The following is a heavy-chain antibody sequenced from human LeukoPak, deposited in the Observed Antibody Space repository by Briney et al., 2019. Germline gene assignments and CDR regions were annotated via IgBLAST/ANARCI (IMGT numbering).Heavy chain of an antibody. CDR3: AKRGGLWSGYPGDAFDI. V-gene: IGHV3-30*02. CDR2: IRYDGSNK. Sequence: GGSLRLSCAASGFTFSSYGMHWVRQAPGKGLEWVAFIRYDGSNKYYADSVKGRFTISRDNSKNTLYLQMNSLRAEDTAVYYCAKRGGLWSGYPGDAFDIWGQGTMVTVSS. J-gene: IGHJ3*02. CDR1: GFTFSSYG. D-gene: IGHD3-3*01.